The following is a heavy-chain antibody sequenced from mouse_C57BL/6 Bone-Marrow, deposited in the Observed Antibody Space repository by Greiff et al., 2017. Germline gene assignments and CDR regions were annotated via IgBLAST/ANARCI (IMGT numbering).Heavy chain of an antibody. Sequence: QVQLQQPGAELVMPGASVKLSCKASGYTLTSYWMHWVKQRPGQGLEWIGEIDPSDSYTNYNQKFKGKSTLTVDKSASTAYMQLSSLTSEDSAVYYCAKTAQAWEFAYWGKGTLVTVS. J-gene: IGHJ3*01. D-gene: IGHD3-2*02. V-gene: IGHV1-69*01. CDR2: IDPSDSYT. CDR3: AKTAQAWEFAY. CDR1: GYTLTSYW.